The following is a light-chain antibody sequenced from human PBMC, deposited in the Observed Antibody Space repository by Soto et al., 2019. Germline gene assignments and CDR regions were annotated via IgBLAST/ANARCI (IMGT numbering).Light chain of an antibody. CDR1: SSDVGGNNY. Sequence: QSALTQPPSASGSPGQSVAISCTGTSSDVGGNNYVSWYQQHPGKAPKLMVYEVTKRPSGVPDRFAGSKAGNTASLTVCGLQAEDEADYYSSSYAGSNNVIFGGGTKLTVL. V-gene: IGLV2-8*01. CDR3: SSYAGSNNVI. J-gene: IGLJ2*01. CDR2: EVT.